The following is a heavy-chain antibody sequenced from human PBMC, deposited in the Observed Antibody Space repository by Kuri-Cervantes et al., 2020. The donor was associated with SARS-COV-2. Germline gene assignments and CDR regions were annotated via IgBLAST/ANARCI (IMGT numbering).Heavy chain of an antibody. V-gene: IGHV3-74*01. Sequence: GGSLRLSCAASGLTFSSYWMHWVRQAPGKGLVWVSRINPDGSYTNNADSVKGRFTLSRDNAKNMLFLQMNSLRAEDTAVYYCVRDGDHWNFDYWGQGTLVTVSS. CDR2: INPDGSYT. CDR3: VRDGDHWNFDY. J-gene: IGHJ4*02. D-gene: IGHD1-1*01. CDR1: GLTFSSYW.